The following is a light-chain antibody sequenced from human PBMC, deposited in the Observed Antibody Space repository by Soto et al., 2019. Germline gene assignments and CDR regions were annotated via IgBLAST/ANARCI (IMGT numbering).Light chain of an antibody. V-gene: IGLV2-14*03. CDR3: CSYTSSSTYV. Sequence: LTQPASVSGSPGQSITISCTGTSSVVGGYNYVSWYQQHPGKAPKLMIYDVTNRPSGVSDRFSGSKSGNTASPTISGLQAEDEADYYCCSYTSSSTYVFGTGTKVTVL. J-gene: IGLJ1*01. CDR1: SSVVGGYNY. CDR2: DVT.